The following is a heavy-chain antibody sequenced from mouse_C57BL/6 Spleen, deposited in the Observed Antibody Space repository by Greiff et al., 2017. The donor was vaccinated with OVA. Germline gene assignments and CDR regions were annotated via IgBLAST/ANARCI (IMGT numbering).Heavy chain of an antibody. CDR3: ALFITTVVADY. CDR2: IDPSDSYT. V-gene: IGHV1-50*01. J-gene: IGHJ2*01. D-gene: IGHD1-1*01. Sequence: VQLQQPGAELVKPGASVKLSCKASGYTFTSYWMQWVKQRPGQGLEWIGEIDPSDSYTNYNQKFKGKATLTVDPSSSTAYMQLSSLTSEDSAVYYCALFITTVVADYWGQGTTLTVSS. CDR1: GYTFTSYW.